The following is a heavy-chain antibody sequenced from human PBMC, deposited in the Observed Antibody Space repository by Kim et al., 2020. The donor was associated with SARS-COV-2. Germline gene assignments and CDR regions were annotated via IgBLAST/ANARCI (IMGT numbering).Heavy chain of an antibody. CDR2: ISSSGSTI. V-gene: IGHV3-48*03. D-gene: IGHD6-13*01. CDR3: ARLGYSSSWYDFYYYYGMGV. J-gene: IGHJ6*02. Sequence: GGSLRLSCAASGFTFSSYEMNWVRQAPGKGLEWVSYISSSGSTIYYADSVKGRFTISRDNAKNSLYLQMNSLRAGDTAVYYCARLGYSSSWYDFYYYYGMGVWGQGTTVTVSS. CDR1: GFTFSSYE.